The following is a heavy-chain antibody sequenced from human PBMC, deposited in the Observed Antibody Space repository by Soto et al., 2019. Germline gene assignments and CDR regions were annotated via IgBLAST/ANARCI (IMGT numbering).Heavy chain of an antibody. CDR1: GGSIGSGGYY. CDR3: RVVTLLRSFDI. V-gene: IGHV4-31*03. J-gene: IGHJ3*02. CDR2: IYYNGDT. Sequence: VQLQESGPGLVKASQTLSLTCTVSGGSIGSGGYYWSWIRQHPGKGLEWIGHIYYNGDTHYNPSLKSRLSISFDTSKNHFSLNLSSVTAADSAVYFCRVVTLLRSFDIWGPGTMVTVSS. D-gene: IGHD3-22*01.